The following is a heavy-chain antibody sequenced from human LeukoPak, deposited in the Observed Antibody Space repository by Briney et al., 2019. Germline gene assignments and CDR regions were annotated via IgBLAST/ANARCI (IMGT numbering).Heavy chain of an antibody. D-gene: IGHD2-2*02. CDR2: ISGSGGST. V-gene: IGHV3-23*01. J-gene: IGHJ4*02. CDR1: GFTFSSYA. CDR3: AKDGYCSSISCYRPDY. Sequence: PGGSLRLSCAASGFTFSSYAMSWVRQAPGKGLEWVSAISGSGGSTYYADSVKGRFTISRDNPKNTLYLQMNSLRAEDTAVYYCAKDGYCSSISCYRPDYWGQGALVTVSS.